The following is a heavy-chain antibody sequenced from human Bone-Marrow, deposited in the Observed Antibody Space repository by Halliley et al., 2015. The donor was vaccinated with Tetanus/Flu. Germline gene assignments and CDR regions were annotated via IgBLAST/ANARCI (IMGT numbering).Heavy chain of an antibody. V-gene: IGHV3-49*02. Sequence: SKAYGGTTQYGASVRGRFTISRDDPKGTAYLQLNSLKTEDTAVYYCTRCLLEYFLTDYYGMDVWGQGTTVTVSS. D-gene: IGHD1-1*01. CDR2: SKAYGGTT. CDR3: TRCLLEYFLTDYYGMDV. J-gene: IGHJ6*02.